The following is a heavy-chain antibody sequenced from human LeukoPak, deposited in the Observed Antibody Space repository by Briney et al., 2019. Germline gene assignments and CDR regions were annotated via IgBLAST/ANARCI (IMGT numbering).Heavy chain of an antibody. CDR1: GYSIISDYY. Sequence: SETLSLTCAVSGYSIISDYYWGWIRQSPGKGIDWIGSVYHSGSTHYNPSLKSRATMSVDTSKDQFSLKLNSVTAADTAVYYCARNSSGHSFEYWGQGSLVTVSS. V-gene: IGHV4-38-2*01. CDR3: ARNSSGHSFEY. CDR2: VYHSGST. J-gene: IGHJ4*02. D-gene: IGHD6-19*01.